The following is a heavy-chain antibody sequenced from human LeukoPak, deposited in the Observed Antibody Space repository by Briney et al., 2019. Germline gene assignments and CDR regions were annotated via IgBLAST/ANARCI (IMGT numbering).Heavy chain of an antibody. J-gene: IGHJ6*03. Sequence: KPSETLSLTCTVSGYSISSGYYWGWIRQPPGKGLEWIGSLYHSGSTYYNPSLKSRVTISVDTSKNQFSLKLSSVTAADTAVYYCARDKSSELPHYYYYYMDVWGKGTTVTVSS. CDR3: ARDKSSELPHYYYYYMDV. CDR1: GYSISSGYY. D-gene: IGHD1-7*01. CDR2: LYHSGST. V-gene: IGHV4-38-2*02.